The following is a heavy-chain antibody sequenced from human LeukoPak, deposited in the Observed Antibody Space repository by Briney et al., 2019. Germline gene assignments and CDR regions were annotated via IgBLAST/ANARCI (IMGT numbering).Heavy chain of an antibody. J-gene: IGHJ5*02. CDR3: ASPGGVPTPDP. D-gene: IGHD3-16*01. V-gene: IGHV3-23*01. CDR1: GFTFSRYA. CDR2: ISGSGGST. Sequence: GGSLRLSCAASGFTFSRYAMNWVRQAPGKGLEWVSVISGSGGSTYYADSVKGRFTISRDNSKNTLFLQMNSLRAEDTAVYYCASPGGVPTPDPWGQGTLVTVSS.